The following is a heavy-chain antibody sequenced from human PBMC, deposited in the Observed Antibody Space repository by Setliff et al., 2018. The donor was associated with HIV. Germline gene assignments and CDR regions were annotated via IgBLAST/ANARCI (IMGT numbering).Heavy chain of an antibody. CDR3: ARGFYGDYYFDY. V-gene: IGHV5-51*07. Sequence: GESLKISCHLAGYSFVDFWIGWVHQMPGKGLEWVGFIYPGDSDSRYSPSFRGQVTISADKSTTTAYLDWASLKASDTAMYYCARGFYGDYYFDYWGQGTLVTVSS. CDR2: IYPGDSDS. J-gene: IGHJ4*02. D-gene: IGHD4-17*01. CDR1: GYSFVDFW.